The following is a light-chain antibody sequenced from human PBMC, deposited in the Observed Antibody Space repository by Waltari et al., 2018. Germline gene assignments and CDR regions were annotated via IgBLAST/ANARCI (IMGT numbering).Light chain of an antibody. J-gene: IGLJ2*01. CDR3: AAWDDSLNLI. CDR1: SSHIGRNS. CDR2: SNN. Sequence: QSVLTQPPSASGTPGQRVTISCSGSSSHIGRNSVDWYQQVPGTAPKLLIYSNNQRPSGVPDRFSGSKSGTSASLAISGLQSEDEAEYFCAAWDDSLNLIFGVGTKLTVL. V-gene: IGLV1-44*01.